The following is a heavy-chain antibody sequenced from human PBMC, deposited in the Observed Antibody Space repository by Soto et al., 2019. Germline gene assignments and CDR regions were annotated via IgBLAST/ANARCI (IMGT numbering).Heavy chain of an antibody. Sequence: GGSLRLSCAASGFTFSGSAMHWVRQASGKGLEWVGRIRSKANSYATAYAASVKGRFTISRDDSKNTAYLQMNSLKTEDTAVYYCARGLIGEDYDFWSGYYFPWFDPWGQGTLVTVSS. V-gene: IGHV3-73*01. J-gene: IGHJ5*02. D-gene: IGHD3-3*01. CDR2: IRSKANSYAT. CDR3: ARGLIGEDYDFWSGYYFPWFDP. CDR1: GFTFSGSA.